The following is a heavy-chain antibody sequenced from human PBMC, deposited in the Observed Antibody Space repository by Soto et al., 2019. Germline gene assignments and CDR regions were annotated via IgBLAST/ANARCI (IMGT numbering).Heavy chain of an antibody. CDR1: GGSISSDEYY. D-gene: IGHD3-22*01. CDR3: ARDLDGLRDDNSGPYPRPG. V-gene: IGHV4-30-4*01. CDR2: IHSSGSI. J-gene: IGHJ4*02. Sequence: SETLSLTCTVSGGSISSDEYYLSWIRQAPVSVLEWMGYIHSSGSIYYNPSLKSRATMSIDTARNQFSLKVSSVTVADTAVYYCARDLDGLRDDNSGPYPRPGWGQGTLVT.